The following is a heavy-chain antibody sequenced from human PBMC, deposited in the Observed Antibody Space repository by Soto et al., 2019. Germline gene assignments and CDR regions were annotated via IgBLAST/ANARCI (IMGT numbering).Heavy chain of an antibody. D-gene: IGHD5-18*01. CDR3: ARDRGYRSGSFGS. V-gene: IGHV4-4*07. Sequence: PSETLSLTCIVSGGPISGYYWSWIRQPAGEELEWIGRIYSDGTTNYNPSLKGRGTMSVDTSKKQISLKLTSVTAADTAMYYCARDRGYRSGSFGSWGQGVLVTVSS. CDR2: IYSDGTT. J-gene: IGHJ5*02. CDR1: GGPISGYY.